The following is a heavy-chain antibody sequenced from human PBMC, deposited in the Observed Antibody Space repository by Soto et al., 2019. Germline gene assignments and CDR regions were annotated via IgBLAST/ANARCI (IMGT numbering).Heavy chain of an antibody. CDR1: GGSFSGYY. CDR3: ARSGRIAARLYYYYYGMDV. CDR2: INHSGIT. J-gene: IGHJ6*02. D-gene: IGHD6-6*01. Sequence: SETLSLTCAVYGGSFSGYYWSWIRQPPGKGLEWIGEINHSGITNYNPSLKSRVTISVDTSKNQFSLKLSSVTAADTAVYYCARSGRIAARLYYYYYGMDVWGQGTTVTVS. V-gene: IGHV4-34*01.